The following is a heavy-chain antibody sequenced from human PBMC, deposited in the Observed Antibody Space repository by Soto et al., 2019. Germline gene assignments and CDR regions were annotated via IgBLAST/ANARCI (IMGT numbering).Heavy chain of an antibody. J-gene: IGHJ6*02. CDR3: AKSTGGTANGLDV. D-gene: IGHD2-8*02. Sequence: EVQLVESGGDLVQPGRSLRLSCAASGFSFGDYAMHWVRQAPGKGLEWVSGISWKSGSIGYADSVKGRFTISRDNAQNSLYRQMNSLRAEDTALYYCAKSTGGTANGLDVWGQGTTVTVSS. V-gene: IGHV3-9*01. CDR2: ISWKSGSI. CDR1: GFSFGDYA.